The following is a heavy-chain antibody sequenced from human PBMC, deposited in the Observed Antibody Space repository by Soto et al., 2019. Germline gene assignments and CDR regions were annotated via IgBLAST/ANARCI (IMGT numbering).Heavy chain of an antibody. CDR1: GGSISSGDYY. J-gene: IGHJ4*02. D-gene: IGHD3-16*01. Sequence: SETLSLTCTVSGGSISSGDYYWSWIRQPPGKGLEWIGYIYYSGSTYYNPSLKSRVTISVDTSKNQFSLKLSSVTAADTAVYYCARGGIGGPGDNWGQGTPVTVSS. CDR2: IYYSGST. V-gene: IGHV4-30-4*01. CDR3: ARGGIGGPGDN.